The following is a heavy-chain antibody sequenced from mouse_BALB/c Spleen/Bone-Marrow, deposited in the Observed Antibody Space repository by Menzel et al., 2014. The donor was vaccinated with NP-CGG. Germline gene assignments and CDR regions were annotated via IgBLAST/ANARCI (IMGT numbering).Heavy chain of an antibody. CDR3: ARLGYYGYFDY. Sequence: EVKLLESGGGLVQPGGSLKLSCAASGFDFSRYWMSWVRQAPGKGLEWIGEINPDSSTISYTPSLKDKFIISRDNAKNTLYLQMSKVRSEDTALYYCARLGYYGYFDYWGQGTTLTVSS. D-gene: IGHD2-3*01. CDR2: INPDSSTI. CDR1: GFDFSRYW. V-gene: IGHV4-1*02. J-gene: IGHJ2*01.